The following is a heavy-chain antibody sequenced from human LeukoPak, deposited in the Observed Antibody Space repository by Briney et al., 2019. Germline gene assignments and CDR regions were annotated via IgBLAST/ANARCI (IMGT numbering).Heavy chain of an antibody. D-gene: IGHD6-19*01. CDR3: ARDGSIAVAGTGGDY. Sequence: GGSLRLSCAASGFTFSSYSMNWVRQAPGKGLEWVSSISSSSSYIYYADSVKGRFTISRDNAKNSLYLQMNSLRAVDTAVYYCARDGSIAVAGTGGDYWGQGTLVTVSS. J-gene: IGHJ4*02. CDR1: GFTFSSYS. CDR2: ISSSSSYI. V-gene: IGHV3-21*01.